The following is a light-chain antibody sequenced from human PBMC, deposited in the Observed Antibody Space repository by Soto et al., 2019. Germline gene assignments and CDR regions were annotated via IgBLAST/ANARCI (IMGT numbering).Light chain of an antibody. J-gene: IGKJ1*01. CDR2: KAS. CDR3: QQYKSYST. Sequence: DIQMTQSPSTLSASVGDRVTITCRASQSISSWLAWYQQKPGKAPKLLIYKASSLESGVPSRFSGSGSGTEFTLTISSLQPDEFATYYCQQYKSYSTFGQGTKVEIQ. CDR1: QSISSW. V-gene: IGKV1-5*03.